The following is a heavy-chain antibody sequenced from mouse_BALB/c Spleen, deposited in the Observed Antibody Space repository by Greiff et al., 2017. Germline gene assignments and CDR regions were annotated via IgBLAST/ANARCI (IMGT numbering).Heavy chain of an antibody. V-gene: IGHV1S56*01. J-gene: IGHJ3*01. CDR2: IFPGDGST. D-gene: IGHD1-2*01. CDR3: ARGGHYYGLAWFAY. CDR1: GYTFTSYY. Sequence: QVQLQQSGPELVKPGASVRISCKASGYTFTSYYIHWVKQRPEQGLEWIGWIFPGDGSTKYNEKFKGKATLTTDKSSSTAYMQLSRLTSEDSAVYFCARGGHYYGLAWFAYWGQGTLVTVSA.